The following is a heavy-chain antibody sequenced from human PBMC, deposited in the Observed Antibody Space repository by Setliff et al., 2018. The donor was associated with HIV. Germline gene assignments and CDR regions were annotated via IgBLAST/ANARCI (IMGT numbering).Heavy chain of an antibody. CDR2: VYHSGTT. V-gene: IGHV4-38-2*01. D-gene: IGHD3-22*01. J-gene: IGHJ4*02. Sequence: SETLSLTCAVSGYSISSDYFWGWIRQSPGKGLEWIGSVYHSGTTYYNPSLKSRVTISVDTSKNHFSLKLSSVTAADTAVYYCARAGDYYDTSGYYNWGQGTLVTVSS. CDR3: ARAGDYYDTSGYYN. CDR1: GYSISSDYF.